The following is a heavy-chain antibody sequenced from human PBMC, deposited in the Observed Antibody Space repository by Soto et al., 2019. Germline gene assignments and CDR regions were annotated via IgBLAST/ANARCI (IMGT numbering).Heavy chain of an antibody. Sequence: GGSLRLSCAASGFKFSNYAMSWVRQAPGKGLEWVSLISATGGGTYYADSVKGRSTISRDNSHNTLYLQVHSLTAEDTAVYYCAKDRRAGGNSAFYFDFWGQGAQVTVSS. CDR3: AKDRRAGGNSAFYFDF. CDR2: ISATGGGT. J-gene: IGHJ4*02. V-gene: IGHV3-23*01. D-gene: IGHD3-16*01. CDR1: GFKFSNYA.